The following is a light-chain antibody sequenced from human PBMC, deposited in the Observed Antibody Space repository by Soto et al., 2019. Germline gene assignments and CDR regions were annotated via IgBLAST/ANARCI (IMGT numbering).Light chain of an antibody. J-gene: IGKJ1*01. CDR3: QQYRSSGT. CDR2: GAS. V-gene: IGKV3-20*01. CDR1: QRVDDSH. Sequence: VLTQSPGTLCXXXGXXXTXXXRASQRVDDSHLAWYQLRPGQAPRLLIYGASTRATGIPDRFSGSGSGTDFSLTIRGLKPEDFAVYYCQQYRSSGTFGQGTKVDI.